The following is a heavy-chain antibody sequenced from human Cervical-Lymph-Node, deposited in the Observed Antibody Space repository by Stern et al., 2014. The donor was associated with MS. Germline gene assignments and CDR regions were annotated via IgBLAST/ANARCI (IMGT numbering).Heavy chain of an antibody. CDR2: ISGRDGRT. Sequence: EDQLVESGGGLVQPGGSLRLSCTASGFIFSSYAMSWVRQAPGKGLEWVSAISGRDGRTFYADSVKGRFTISRDNSKSTLYLQMNSLRAEDTAVYYCAKESPYDGSGRIYYFDYWGQGTLVPVSS. CDR3: AKESPYDGSGRIYYFDY. D-gene: IGHD3-22*01. CDR1: GFIFSSYA. V-gene: IGHV3-23*04. J-gene: IGHJ4*02.